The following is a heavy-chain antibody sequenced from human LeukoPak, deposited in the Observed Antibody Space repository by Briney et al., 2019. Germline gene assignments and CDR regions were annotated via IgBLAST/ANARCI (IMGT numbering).Heavy chain of an antibody. CDR1: GFTFSSYP. D-gene: IGHD2-15*01. Sequence: GGSLRLSCAASGFTFSSYPMSWVRQAPGKGLEWVSIISTDSTYIFYAHSVKGRFTISRDNSKDTLYLQMSSLRVEDTAVYFCAKGEGYCGGGTCYRYFDSWGQGTRVTVSS. V-gene: IGHV3-23*01. CDR2: ISTDSTYI. CDR3: AKGEGYCGGGTCYRYFDS. J-gene: IGHJ4*02.